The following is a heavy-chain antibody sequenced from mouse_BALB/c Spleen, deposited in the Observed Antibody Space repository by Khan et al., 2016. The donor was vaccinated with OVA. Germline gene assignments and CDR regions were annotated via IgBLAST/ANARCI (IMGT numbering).Heavy chain of an antibody. J-gene: IGHJ3*01. D-gene: IGHD2-1*01. CDR2: INPNNGGP. CDR3: TRSGYGNPFAY. CDR1: GYTFSSYY. Sequence: QVQLQQSGAELVKPGASVKLSCKASGYTFSSYYMYWVKQRPGQGLEWIGGINPNNGGPNFNEKFKTKATLTVAKSSSTAYMHLSSLTSEYSAVYYCTRSGYGNPFAYWGQGTLVTVSP. V-gene: IGHV1S81*02.